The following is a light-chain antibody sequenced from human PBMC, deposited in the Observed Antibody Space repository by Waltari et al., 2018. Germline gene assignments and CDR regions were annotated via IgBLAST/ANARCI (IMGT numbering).Light chain of an antibody. CDR3: SSYTSSSTLV. CDR1: SRDVCCYNY. CDR2: DVS. V-gene: IGLV2-14*01. Sequence: QSALTQPASVSGSPGQAITIPCTGTSRDVCCYNYVSWYQQHPGKAPKLMIYDVSKRPSGVSNRFSGSKYGNTASLTISGLQAEDEADYYCSSYTSSSTLVFGGGTKLTVL. J-gene: IGLJ2*01.